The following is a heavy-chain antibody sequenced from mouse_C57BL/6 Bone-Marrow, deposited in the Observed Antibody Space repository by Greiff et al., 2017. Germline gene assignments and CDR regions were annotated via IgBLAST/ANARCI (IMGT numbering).Heavy chain of an antibody. Sequence: QVQLKESGPELVKPGASVKISCKASGYAFSSSWMNWVKQRPGKGLEWIGRIYPGDGDTNYNGKFKGKATLTADKSSSTAYMQLSSLTSEDSAVYFCARPGYYGRGAMDYWGQGTSVTVSS. D-gene: IGHD1-1*01. CDR1: GYAFSSSW. CDR2: IYPGDGDT. CDR3: ARPGYYGRGAMDY. V-gene: IGHV1-82*01. J-gene: IGHJ4*01.